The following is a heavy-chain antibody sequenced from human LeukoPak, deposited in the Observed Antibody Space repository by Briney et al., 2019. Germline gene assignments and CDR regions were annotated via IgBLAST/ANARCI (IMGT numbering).Heavy chain of an antibody. V-gene: IGHV3-30-3*01. CDR1: GFTFSSYA. CDR3: ARRVARELGGWFDP. J-gene: IGHJ5*02. CDR2: ISYDGSNK. Sequence: PGGSLRLSCAASGFTFSSYAMPWVRQAPGKGLEWVAVISYDGSNKYYADSVKGRFTISRDNSKNTLYLQMNSLRAEDTAVYYCARRVARELGGWFDPWGQGTLVTVSS. D-gene: IGHD5-12*01.